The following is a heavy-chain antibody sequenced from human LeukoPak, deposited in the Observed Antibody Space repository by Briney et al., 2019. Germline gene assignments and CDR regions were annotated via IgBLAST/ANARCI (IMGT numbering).Heavy chain of an antibody. CDR3: ATGGNVDTAMVSLKGYYYYGMDV. V-gene: IGHV1-24*01. CDR1: GYTLTELS. CDR2: FDPEDGET. Sequence: ASVKVSCKVSGYTLTELSMHWVRQAPGKGLEWMGGFDPEDGETIYAQKFQGRVTMTEDTSTDTAYMELSSLRSEDTAVYYCATGGNVDTAMVSLKGYYYYGMDVWGQGTTVTVSS. D-gene: IGHD5-18*01. J-gene: IGHJ6*02.